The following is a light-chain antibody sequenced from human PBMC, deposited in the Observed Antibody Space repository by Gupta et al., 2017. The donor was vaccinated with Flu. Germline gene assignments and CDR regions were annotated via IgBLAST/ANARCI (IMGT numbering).Light chain of an antibody. Sequence: KVTTSCSGKSSTIENNYVDWYQQHPGTAPKLIIYETAKQPSGIPERFSGSKSGTSATLDITGVQTGDEADYYWLTGDNSRSDWVFGGGTKLTVL. CDR3: LTGDNSRSDWV. J-gene: IGLJ3*02. CDR2: ETA. CDR1: SSTIENNY. V-gene: IGLV1-51*02.